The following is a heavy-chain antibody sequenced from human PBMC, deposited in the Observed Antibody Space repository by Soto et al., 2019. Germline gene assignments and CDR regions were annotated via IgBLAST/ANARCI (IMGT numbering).Heavy chain of an antibody. D-gene: IGHD2-2*01. CDR2: IYYSGST. J-gene: IGHJ6*03. CDR1: GGSISSGGYY. V-gene: IGHV4-31*03. CDR3: AREPVVPSSFLGRHYYYYMDF. Sequence: SSETLSLTCTVSGGSISSGGYYWSWIRQHPGKGLEWIGYIYYSGSTYYNPSLKSRVTISVDTSKNQFSLKLSSVTAADTAVYYCAREPVVPSSFLGRHYYYYMDFWGKGTTVTV.